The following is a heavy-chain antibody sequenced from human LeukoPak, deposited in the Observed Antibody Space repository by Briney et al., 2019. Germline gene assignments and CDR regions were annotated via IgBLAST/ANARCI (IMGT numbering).Heavy chain of an antibody. D-gene: IGHD1-7*01. Sequence: ASVKVSCKASVYTFTDNFVHWVRQAPGHGREWVGTIKPNSDATDYAQKFEGTVTMTRDTSMSTSYMELSRLRSHDTAVYYCARSLELRARDYMDVWGKGTTVTVSS. CDR2: IKPNSDAT. CDR3: ARSLELRARDYMDV. CDR1: VYTFTDNF. V-gene: IGHV1-2*02. J-gene: IGHJ6*03.